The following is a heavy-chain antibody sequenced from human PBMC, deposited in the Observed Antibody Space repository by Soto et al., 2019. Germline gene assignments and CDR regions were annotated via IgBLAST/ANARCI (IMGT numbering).Heavy chain of an antibody. J-gene: IGHJ6*02. CDR1: GYTFTSYY. CDR3: AGDSSGYPYYYGMDV. V-gene: IGHV1-46*01. D-gene: IGHD3-22*01. Sequence: ASVKVSCKASGYTFTSYYMHWVRQAPGQGLEWMGIINPSGGSTSYAQKFQGRVTMTRDTSTSTVYMELSSLRSEDTAVYYCAGDSSGYPYYYGMDVWGQGTTVTVSS. CDR2: INPSGGST.